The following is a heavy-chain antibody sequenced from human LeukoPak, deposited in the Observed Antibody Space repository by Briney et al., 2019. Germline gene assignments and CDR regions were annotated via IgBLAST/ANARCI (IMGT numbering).Heavy chain of an antibody. CDR2: IYWNDAK. V-gene: IGHV2-5*01. J-gene: IGHJ4*02. CDR1: GFSLSCSGVG. CDR3: ARTYYYDNSAYFNY. D-gene: IGHD3-22*01. Sequence: SGPTLVNPTQTLTLTCTFSGFSLSCSGVGVGWIRQPPGKALEWLALIYWNDAKRYSPSLKSRLTITKDTSKNQVVLTMTNMDPVDTATYYCARTYYYDNSAYFNYWGQGTLVTVSS.